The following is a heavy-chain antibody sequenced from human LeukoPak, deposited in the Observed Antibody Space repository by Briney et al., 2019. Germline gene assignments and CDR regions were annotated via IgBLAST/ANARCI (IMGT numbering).Heavy chain of an antibody. CDR1: GFTFSSYA. CDR3: MKRDSTGP. CDR2: ISNTGRDT. Sequence: PGGSLRLSCAASGFTFSSYAMHWVRQAPGKGLEYVSAISNTGRDTYYAGSVKARFIISRDNSKNTLYLQMSSLRAEDTAVYYCMKRDSTGPWGQGVLVTVSS. J-gene: IGHJ5*02. V-gene: IGHV3-64D*06. D-gene: IGHD2-8*02.